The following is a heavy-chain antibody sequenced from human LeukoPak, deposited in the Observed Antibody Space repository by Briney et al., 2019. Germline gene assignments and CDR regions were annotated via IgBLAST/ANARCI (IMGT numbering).Heavy chain of an antibody. J-gene: IGHJ4*02. CDR2: MNPNSGNT. D-gene: IGHD3-10*01. V-gene: IGHV1-8*02. Sequence: ASVKVSCKASGGTFSSYAISWVRQAPGQGLEWMGWMNPNSGNTGYAQKFQGRVTMTRNTSISTAYMELSSLRSEDTAVYYCARVMVRGVHPLGYWGQGTLVTVSS. CDR3: ARVMVRGVHPLGY. CDR1: GGTFSSYA.